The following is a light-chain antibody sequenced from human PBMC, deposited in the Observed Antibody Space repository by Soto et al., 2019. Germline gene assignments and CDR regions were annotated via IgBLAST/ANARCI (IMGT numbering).Light chain of an antibody. J-gene: IGLJ2*01. V-gene: IGLV2-14*03. Sequence: QSALTQPASVSGSPGQSITISCTGTSSDVGGYDYASWYQQHPGKAPKLMIYNVRNRPSGVSDRFSGSKSGNTASLSISGLQAEDEADYYCSSYTNINTVEFGGGTKLTVL. CDR1: SSDVGGYDY. CDR2: NVR. CDR3: SSYTNINTVE.